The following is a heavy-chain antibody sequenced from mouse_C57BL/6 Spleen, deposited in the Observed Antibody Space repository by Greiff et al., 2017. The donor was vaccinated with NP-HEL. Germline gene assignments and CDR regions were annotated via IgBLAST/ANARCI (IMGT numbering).Heavy chain of an antibody. CDR3: ARKGAYGSSPYWYFGV. V-gene: IGHV1-69*01. CDR2: IDPSDSYT. Sequence: QVQLQQSGAELVMPGASVKLSCKASGYTFTSYWMHWVKQRPGQGLEWIGEIDPSDSYTNYNQKFKGKTTLTVDKSSSTAYMALSRLASEVSAVYSFARKGAYGSSPYWYFGVWGTGTTVTVS. CDR1: GYTFTSYW. J-gene: IGHJ1*03. D-gene: IGHD1-1*01.